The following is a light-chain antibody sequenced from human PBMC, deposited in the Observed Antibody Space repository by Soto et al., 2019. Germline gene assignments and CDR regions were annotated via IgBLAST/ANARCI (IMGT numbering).Light chain of an antibody. CDR1: GSNIGAGYD. J-gene: IGLJ1*01. V-gene: IGLV1-40*01. CDR3: QSYDRSLSGSRV. CDR2: DNS. Sequence: QPVLTQPPSVSGAPGQRVTISCTGSGSNIGAGYDVHWYQQLPGTAPKLLIYDNSNRPSGVPDRFSGSKSGTSASLAITGLQAEDEADYYCQSYDRSLSGSRVFGTGTKLTVL.